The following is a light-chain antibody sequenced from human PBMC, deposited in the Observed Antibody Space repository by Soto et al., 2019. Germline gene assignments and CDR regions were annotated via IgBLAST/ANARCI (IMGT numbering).Light chain of an antibody. V-gene: IGKV1-5*03. Sequence: DIQMTQSPSTLSASVGDRVTITCRASQSLNDWLAWYQQKPGKAPKLLIYKASSLESGVPSRFSGSGSGTEFTLTISSLEADDFATYYRPQYMSFSGTFGQGTKVEIK. CDR1: QSLNDW. CDR2: KAS. CDR3: PQYMSFSGT. J-gene: IGKJ1*01.